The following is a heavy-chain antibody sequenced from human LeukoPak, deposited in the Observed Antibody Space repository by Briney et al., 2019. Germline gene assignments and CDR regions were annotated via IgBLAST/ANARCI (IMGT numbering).Heavy chain of an antibody. D-gene: IGHD6-19*01. V-gene: IGHV3-23*01. CDR2: ISDSGGST. CDR3: AKRHDTSGWYYFDY. J-gene: IGHJ4*02. Sequence: PGGSLRLSCAASGFTFSNAWMTWVRQAPGKGLEWVSAISDSGGSTYADSVKGRFTISRDNSKNTLYLQMNSLRAEDTAVYYCAKRHDTSGWYYFDYWGQGTLVTVSS. CDR1: GFTFSNAW.